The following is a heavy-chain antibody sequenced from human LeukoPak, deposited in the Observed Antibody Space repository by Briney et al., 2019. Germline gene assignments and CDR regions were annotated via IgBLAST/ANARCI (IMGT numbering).Heavy chain of an antibody. CDR2: INSDGSST. CDR3: ARQIGDYEDY. CDR1: GFTFSSYW. J-gene: IGHJ4*02. V-gene: IGHV3-74*01. D-gene: IGHD4-17*01. Sequence: GGSLRLSCAASGFTFSSYWMHWVRQAPGKGLVWVSRINSDGSSTNYADSVKGRFTISRDNAKNTLYLQMNSLRADDTAIYYCARQIGDYEDYWGQGTLVTVSS.